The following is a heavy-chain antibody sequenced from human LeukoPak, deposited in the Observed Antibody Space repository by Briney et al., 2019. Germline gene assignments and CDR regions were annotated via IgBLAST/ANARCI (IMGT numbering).Heavy chain of an antibody. V-gene: IGHV4-39*07. CDR2: IYYSGST. D-gene: IGHD2-2*01. CDR3: AREGTSSHRLDV. J-gene: IGHJ6*02. CDR1: GGSISSSSYY. Sequence: SETLSLTCTVSGGSISSSSYYWGWIRQPPGKGLEWIGSIYYSGSTYYNPSLKSRVTISVDTSRTQFSLKVSSVTAADTAVYYCAREGTSSHRLDVWGQGTTVTVSS.